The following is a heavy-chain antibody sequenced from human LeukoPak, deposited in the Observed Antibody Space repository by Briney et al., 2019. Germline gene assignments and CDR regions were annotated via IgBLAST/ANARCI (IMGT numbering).Heavy chain of an antibody. D-gene: IGHD3-3*01. CDR2: TYYRSKWYN. Sequence: SQTLSLTCAISGDSVSSNSAAWNWIRQSPARGLEWLGRTYYRSKWYNDYAVSVKSRITINPDTSKNQFSLQLNSVTPEHTALYYCARDSPPFLGFDYSGHPTLVTVSS. V-gene: IGHV6-1*01. CDR3: ARDSPPFLGFDY. CDR1: GDSVSSNSAA. J-gene: IGHJ4*01.